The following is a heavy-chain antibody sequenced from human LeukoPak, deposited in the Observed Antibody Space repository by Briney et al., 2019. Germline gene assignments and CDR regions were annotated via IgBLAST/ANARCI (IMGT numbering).Heavy chain of an antibody. CDR1: GGSISSSSYY. CDR2: IYYSGST. V-gene: IGHV4-39*07. J-gene: IGHJ5*02. Sequence: SETLSLTCTVSGGSISSSSYYWGWIRQPPGKGLEWIGSIYYSGSTYYNPSLKSRVTISVDTSKNQFSLKLSSVTAADTAVYYCAGYYSSRWRWFDPWGQGTLVTVSS. CDR3: AGYYSSRWRWFDP. D-gene: IGHD6-13*01.